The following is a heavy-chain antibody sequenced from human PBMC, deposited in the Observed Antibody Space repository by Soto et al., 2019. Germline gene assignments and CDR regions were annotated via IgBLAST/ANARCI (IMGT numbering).Heavy chain of an antibody. Sequence: ASVKVSCKVSGYTLTELSMHWVRQAPGKGLEWMGGFDPEDGETIYAQKFQGRVTMTEDTSTDTAYMELSSLRSEDTAVYYCATVLAVSRDYYYYGMDVWGQGTTVTVSS. CDR3: ATVLAVSRDYYYYGMDV. CDR1: GYTLTELS. J-gene: IGHJ6*02. V-gene: IGHV1-24*01. D-gene: IGHD4-17*01. CDR2: FDPEDGET.